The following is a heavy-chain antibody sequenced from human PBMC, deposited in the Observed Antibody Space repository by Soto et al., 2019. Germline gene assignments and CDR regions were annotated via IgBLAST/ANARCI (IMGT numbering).Heavy chain of an antibody. Sequence: NPSETLSLTCTVSGGSISSSSYYWGWIRQPPGKGLEWIGSIYYSGSTYYNPSLKSRVTISVDTSKNQFSLKLSSVTAADTAVYYCARTYYYDSSGYPFDYWGQGTLVTVSS. CDR3: ARTYYYDSSGYPFDY. J-gene: IGHJ4*02. CDR2: IYYSGST. CDR1: GGSISSSSYY. V-gene: IGHV4-39*01. D-gene: IGHD3-22*01.